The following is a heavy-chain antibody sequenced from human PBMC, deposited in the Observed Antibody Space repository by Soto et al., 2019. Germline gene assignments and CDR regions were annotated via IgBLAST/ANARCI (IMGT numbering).Heavy chain of an antibody. CDR3: ARTSYYDFWSGYFGWFDP. CDR2: IYYGGST. J-gene: IGHJ5*02. D-gene: IGHD3-3*01. V-gene: IGHV4-30-4*01. Sequence: SETLSLTCTVSGGSISSGDYYWSWIRQPPGKGLEWIGYIYYGGSTYYNPSLKSRVTISVDTSKNQFSLKLSSVTAADTAVYYCARTSYYDFWSGYFGWFDPWGQGTLVTVSS. CDR1: GGSISSGDYY.